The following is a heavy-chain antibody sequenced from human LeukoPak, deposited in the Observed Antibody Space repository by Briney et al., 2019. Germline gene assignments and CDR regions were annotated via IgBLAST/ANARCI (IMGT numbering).Heavy chain of an antibody. CDR2: ISSSGSLI. V-gene: IGHV3-11*04. D-gene: IGHD1-26*01. CDR1: GFTFSDDY. CDR3: ARSPGILGTNYFDY. J-gene: IGHJ4*02. Sequence: GGSLRLSCAASGFTFSDDYMSWIRQAPGKGLEWVSYISSSGSLINYADSVKGRFTISRDNAKNSLYLQMNSLRAEDTSVYYCARSPGILGTNYFDYWGQGTLVTVSS.